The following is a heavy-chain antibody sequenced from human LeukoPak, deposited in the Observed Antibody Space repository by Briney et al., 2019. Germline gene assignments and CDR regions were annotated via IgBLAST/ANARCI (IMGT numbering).Heavy chain of an antibody. CDR3: ARAGGYDSSGYYFDY. CDR1: GYTFTSYY. Sequence: ASVKVSCKASGYTFTSYYMHWVRQAPGQGLEWMGIMNPSGGSTSYAQKFQARVTMTRDTSTSTVYMELSSLRSEDTAVNYCARAGGYDSSGYYFDYWGQGTLVTVSS. J-gene: IGHJ4*02. V-gene: IGHV1-46*01. CDR2: MNPSGGST. D-gene: IGHD3-22*01.